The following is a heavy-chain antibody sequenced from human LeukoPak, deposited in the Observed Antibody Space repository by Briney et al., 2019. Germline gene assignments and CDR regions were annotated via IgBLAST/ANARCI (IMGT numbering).Heavy chain of an antibody. V-gene: IGHV3-23*01. CDR2: ISGSGGST. CDR3: GRCSSASCYRSDP. Sequence: GGSLRLSCAASGFTFSSYAMSWVRQAPGKGLEWVSAISGSGGSTYYADSVKGRFTISRDNSKNTLYVQMNSLRAEDTAVYYCGRCSSASCYRSDPWGQGTLVTVSS. CDR1: GFTFSSYA. J-gene: IGHJ5*02. D-gene: IGHD2-2*01.